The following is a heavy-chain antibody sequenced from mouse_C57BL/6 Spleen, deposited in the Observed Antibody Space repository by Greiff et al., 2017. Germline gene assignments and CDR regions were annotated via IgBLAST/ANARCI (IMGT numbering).Heavy chain of an antibody. CDR3: ARGAYYGSSYWYFDV. CDR1: GYAFSSYW. J-gene: IGHJ1*03. V-gene: IGHV1-80*01. CDR2: IYPGDGDT. D-gene: IGHD1-1*01. Sequence: QVQLQQSGAELVKPGASVKISCKASGYAFSSYWMNWVKQRPGKGLEWIGQIYPGDGDTNYNGKFKGKATLTAAKSSSTAYMQLSSLTSEDSAVYFCARGAYYGSSYWYFDVWGTGTTVTVSS.